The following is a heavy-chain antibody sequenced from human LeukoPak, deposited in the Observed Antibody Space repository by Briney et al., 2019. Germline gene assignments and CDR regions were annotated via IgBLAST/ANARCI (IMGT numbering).Heavy chain of an antibody. V-gene: IGHV3-48*03. CDR3: ARWKGGGRYEEYYYYAMDV. D-gene: IGHD5-12*01. J-gene: IGHJ6*02. CDR1: GLTFSRYE. CDR2: ISGSGSEI. Sequence: GGSLRLSCAASGLTFSRYEMNWVRQAPGKGPEWVSYISGSGSEIYYADSVKGRFTISRDNAKNSLNLQMNSLRAEDTAVYYCARWKGGGRYEEYYYYAMDVWGQGTTVTVSS.